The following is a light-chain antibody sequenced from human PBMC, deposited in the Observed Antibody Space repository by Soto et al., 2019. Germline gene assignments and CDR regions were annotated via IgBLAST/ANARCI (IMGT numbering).Light chain of an antibody. Sequence: QSVLAQPASVSGSPGQSIAISCTGTSSDVGRYNYVSWFQQHPGKAPKLMIYDVSNRPSGVSDRFSGSKSGNTASLTISGLQADDEADYSCSSYTSSNTFVFGTGTKVTVL. CDR3: SSYTSSNTFV. CDR1: SSDVGRYNY. J-gene: IGLJ1*01. CDR2: DVS. V-gene: IGLV2-14*01.